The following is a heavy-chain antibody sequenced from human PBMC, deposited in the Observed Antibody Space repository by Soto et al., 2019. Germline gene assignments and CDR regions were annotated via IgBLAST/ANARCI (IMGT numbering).Heavy chain of an antibody. CDR1: GGSISSSNW. CDR2: IYHSGST. J-gene: IGHJ4*02. V-gene: IGHV4-4*02. CDR3: ARVGATWFGEHLYYFDY. Sequence: SETLSLTCAVSGGSISSSNWWSWVRQPPGKGLEWIGEIYHSGSTNYNPSLKSRVTISVDKSKNQFSLKLSSVTATDTAVYYCARVGATWFGEHLYYFDYWGQGTLVTVSS. D-gene: IGHD3-10*01.